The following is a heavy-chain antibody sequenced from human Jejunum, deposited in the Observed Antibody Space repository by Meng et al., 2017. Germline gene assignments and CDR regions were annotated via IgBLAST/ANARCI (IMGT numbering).Heavy chain of an antibody. Sequence: RLSCATSGFTFNNYWMNWVRQAPGKGLEWVANIKTDGSEEYYVDSVKGRFTISRDNAKNSLYLQMNSLRVEDTAVYYCTRYRDSIDYWGQGTLVTVSS. V-gene: IGHV3-7*01. CDR3: TRYRDSIDY. CDR2: IKTDGSEE. D-gene: IGHD2-15*01. CDR1: GFTFNNYW. J-gene: IGHJ4*02.